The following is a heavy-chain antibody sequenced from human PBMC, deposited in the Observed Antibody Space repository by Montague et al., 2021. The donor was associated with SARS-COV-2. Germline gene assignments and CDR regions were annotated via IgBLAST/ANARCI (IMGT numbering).Heavy chain of an antibody. CDR1: GGSISSYY. CDR2: INYSGST. D-gene: IGHD2-15*01. Sequence: SETLSLTCTVAGGSISSYYWSWIRQPPGKGLEWIGYINYSGSTNYNPSLKSRVTISVDTSENQFSLNLSSVTVADTAVYYCARNLVVHYWYGMDVWGQGTTVTVSS. V-gene: IGHV4-59*01. CDR3: ARNLVVHYWYGMDV. J-gene: IGHJ6*02.